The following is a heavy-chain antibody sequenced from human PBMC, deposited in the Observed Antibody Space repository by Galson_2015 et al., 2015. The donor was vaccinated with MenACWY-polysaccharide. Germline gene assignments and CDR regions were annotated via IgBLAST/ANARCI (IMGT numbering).Heavy chain of an antibody. V-gene: IGHV4-59*01. CDR2: IYYSGST. J-gene: IGHJ6*02. Sequence: SETLSLTCTVSGGSISSYYWSWIRQPPGKGLEWIGYIYYSGSTNYNPSLKSRVTILADTSKNQFSLKLSSVTATDTAVYYCARDTRIVGATGGYYGMDVWGQGTTVTVSS. CDR1: GGSISSYY. CDR3: ARDTRIVGATGGYYGMDV. D-gene: IGHD1-26*01.